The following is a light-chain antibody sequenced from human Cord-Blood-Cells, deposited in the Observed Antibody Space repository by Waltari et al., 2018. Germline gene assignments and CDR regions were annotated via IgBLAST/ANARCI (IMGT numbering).Light chain of an antibody. CDR2: ASS. V-gene: IGKV1-8*01. Sequence: AIRLTQSPSSFSASTGDRVTLTCRASQGISSYLAWYQQKPGKARKLLIYASSTLQSGFPSRFSGSGSGTDFTLTIRCLQSEDFATYYCQQYYSYPPTFGQGTKVEIK. CDR1: QGISSY. J-gene: IGKJ1*01. CDR3: QQYYSYPPT.